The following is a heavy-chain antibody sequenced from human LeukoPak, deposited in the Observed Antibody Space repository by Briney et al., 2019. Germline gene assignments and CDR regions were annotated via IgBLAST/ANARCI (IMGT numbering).Heavy chain of an antibody. V-gene: IGHV4-30-2*01. Sequence: SETLSLTCDVSGGPMSSGGYSWTWIRQPPAKGLEWIGYIFQSGSPSYNPSLRSRVSISVDTSRNQFSLRLNSVTAADTAMYYCARDRAGLGLLDFWGQGTMVTVSS. CDR1: GGPMSSGGYS. D-gene: IGHD3-16*01. CDR2: IFQSGSP. CDR3: ARDRAGLGLLDF. J-gene: IGHJ3*01.